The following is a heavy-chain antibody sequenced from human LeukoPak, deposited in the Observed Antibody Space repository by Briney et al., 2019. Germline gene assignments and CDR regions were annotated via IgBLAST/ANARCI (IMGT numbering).Heavy chain of an antibody. V-gene: IGHV3-30*18. J-gene: IGHJ4*01. Sequence: GGSLRLSCAASGFTFSSYGMHWVRQAPGKGLEWVAIISYDGSNKYYADSVKGRFTISRDNSKNTLYLQMNSLRAEDTAVYYCAKDYGSRSYRFDNWGHGTLVTVSS. CDR2: ISYDGSNK. CDR1: GFTFSSYG. CDR3: AKDYGSRSYRFDN. D-gene: IGHD3-10*01.